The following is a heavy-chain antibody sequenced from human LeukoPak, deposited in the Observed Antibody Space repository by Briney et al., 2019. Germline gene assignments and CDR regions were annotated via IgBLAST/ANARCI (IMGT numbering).Heavy chain of an antibody. Sequence: PGGSLGLSCAASGFTFSSYAMSWVRQAPGKGLEWVSAISGSGGSTYYADSVKGRFTISRDNSKNTLYLQMNSLRAEDTAVYYCAKGEGSGESYYYYYGMDVWGKGTTVTVSS. CDR1: GFTFSSYA. J-gene: IGHJ6*04. D-gene: IGHD3-10*01. V-gene: IGHV3-23*01. CDR3: AKGEGSGESYYYYYGMDV. CDR2: ISGSGGST.